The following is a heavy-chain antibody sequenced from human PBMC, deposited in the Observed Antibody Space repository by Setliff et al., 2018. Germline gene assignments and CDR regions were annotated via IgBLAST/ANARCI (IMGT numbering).Heavy chain of an antibody. CDR3: ARGRNVAARLLDS. J-gene: IGHJ4*02. V-gene: IGHV4-39*07. CDR1: GGSINSGVYY. Sequence: ETLSLTCTVSGGSINSGVYYWGWIRQPPGKGLEWIGRIYHGGDTYYNASLKSRLTISVDMSKDQFSLTVTSVTAADTAMYYCARGRNVAARLLDSWGQGTLVTVSS. D-gene: IGHD6-6*01. CDR2: IYHGGDT.